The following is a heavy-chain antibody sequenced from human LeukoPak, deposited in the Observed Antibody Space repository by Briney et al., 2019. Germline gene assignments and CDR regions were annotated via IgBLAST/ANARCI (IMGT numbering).Heavy chain of an antibody. CDR3: ARDAQRGFDYSNSLRY. V-gene: IGHV3-30*12. Sequence: GGSLRLSCAASGFIFSHYGMHWVRQAPGKGLEWLAVIWSDGTNTFYAGSVKGRFTISRDNAQNTVFLQMSSLRVEDTAMYYCARDAQRGFDYSNSLRYWGHGTLVTVSS. CDR2: IWSDGTNT. CDR1: GFIFSHYG. D-gene: IGHD4-11*01. J-gene: IGHJ4*01.